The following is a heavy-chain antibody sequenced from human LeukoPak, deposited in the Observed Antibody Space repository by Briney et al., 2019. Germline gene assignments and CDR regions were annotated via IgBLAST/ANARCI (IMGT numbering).Heavy chain of an antibody. D-gene: IGHD3-10*01. CDR2: ISYDGSNK. J-gene: IGHJ4*02. V-gene: IGHV3-30*03. Sequence: PGGSLRLYCAASGFTFSSYGMHWVRQAPGKGLEWVAVISYDGSNKYYADSVKGRFTISRDNAKNSLYLQMNSLRAEDTAVYYCARGPTPSYYYGSGSYYSLDYWGQGTLVTVSS. CDR3: ARGPTPSYYYGSGSYYSLDY. CDR1: GFTFSSYG.